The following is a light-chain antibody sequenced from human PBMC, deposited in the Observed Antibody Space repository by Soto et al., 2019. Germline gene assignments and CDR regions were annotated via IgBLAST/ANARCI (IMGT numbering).Light chain of an antibody. V-gene: IGLV2-8*01. J-gene: IGLJ1*01. Sequence: QSVLTQPPSASGSPGQSVTISCTGTSSDVGAYKYVSWFQQHPGKALKLIIYEVTERPSGVPDRFSGSKSGNTASLTVSGLQADDEADYYCSSYVGSNNYVFGTGTKVTVL. CDR1: SSDVGAYKY. CDR2: EVT. CDR3: SSYVGSNNYV.